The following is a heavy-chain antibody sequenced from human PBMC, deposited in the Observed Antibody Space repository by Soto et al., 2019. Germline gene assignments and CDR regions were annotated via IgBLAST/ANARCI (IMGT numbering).Heavy chain of an antibody. CDR2: IHYSGST. J-gene: IGHJ6*02. D-gene: IGHD6-13*01. V-gene: IGHV4-59*08. CDR3: ARQDSSSWYWVYGMDV. CDR1: GGSISSYY. Sequence: SETLSLTCTVSGGSISSYYWSWIRQPPGKGLEWIGYIHYSGSTKYNPSLRSRVTISVDTSKNQFFLKLSSVTASDTAVYYCARQDSSSWYWVYGMDVWGQGTTVT.